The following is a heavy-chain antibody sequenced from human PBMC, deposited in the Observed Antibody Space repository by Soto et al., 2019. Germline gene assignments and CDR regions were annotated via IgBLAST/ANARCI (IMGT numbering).Heavy chain of an antibody. CDR3: AGSQDSSRTPGYYYGMDV. CDR1: GGTFSSYA. D-gene: IGHD6-13*01. V-gene: IGHV1-69*13. CDR2: IIPIFGTA. J-gene: IGHJ6*02. Sequence: SVKVSCKASGGTFSSYAISWVRQAPGQGLEWMGGIIPIFGTANYAQKFQGRVTITADESTSTAYMELSSLRSEDTAVYYCAGSQDSSRTPGYYYGMDVWGQGTTVTVSS.